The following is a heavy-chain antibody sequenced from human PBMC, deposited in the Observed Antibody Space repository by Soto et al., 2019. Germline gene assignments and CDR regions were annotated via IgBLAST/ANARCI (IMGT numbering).Heavy chain of an antibody. J-gene: IGHJ4*02. D-gene: IGHD3-10*01. CDR3: ARERNTMHFDY. CDR1: GGSISSGDYY. V-gene: IGHV4-30-4*01. Sequence: SETLSLTCTVSGGSISSGDYYWSWIRQSPGKGLEWIGYIDDSGTTYYNASLQSRVIISVDTSKKQFSLNLTSVTAADTAVYYCARERNTMHFDYWGQGTLVTVSS. CDR2: IDDSGTT.